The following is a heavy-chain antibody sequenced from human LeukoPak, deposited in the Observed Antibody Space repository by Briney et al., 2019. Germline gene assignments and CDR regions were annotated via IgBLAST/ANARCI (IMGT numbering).Heavy chain of an antibody. D-gene: IGHD6-13*01. Sequence: GGSLSLSCAASGFTVSSNCMSWVRQAPGKGPEWVSVMYSGGSTFYADSVKGRFTISRDNSKNTLYLQMNSLRGEDTAVYYCARSSSSWPDYWGQGTLVTVSS. CDR1: GFTVSSNC. J-gene: IGHJ4*02. V-gene: IGHV3-53*01. CDR3: ARSSSSWPDY. CDR2: MYSGGST.